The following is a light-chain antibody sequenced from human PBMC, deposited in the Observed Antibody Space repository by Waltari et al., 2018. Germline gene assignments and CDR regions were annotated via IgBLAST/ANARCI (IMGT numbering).Light chain of an antibody. Sequence: IVMTQSPLSLPVTPGEPASISCRSSQSLLHRDGYNYVDWFVQKPGQSPQLLIFLGSTRAYGVSERFSAFGSGTTFTLQISRLEADDVGVYYCMQALQTPYTFGQGTRLDI. CDR1: QSLLHRDGYNY. CDR3: MQALQTPYT. CDR2: LGS. V-gene: IGKV2-28*01. J-gene: IGKJ2*01.